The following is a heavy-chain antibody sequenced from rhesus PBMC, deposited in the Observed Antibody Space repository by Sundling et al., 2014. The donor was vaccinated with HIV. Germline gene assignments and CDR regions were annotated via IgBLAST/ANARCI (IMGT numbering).Heavy chain of an antibody. CDR3: ARTGPWTGFYSFDY. Sequence: QVQLQESGPGLVKPSETLSLTCAVSGVSIKNNYWNWLRQAPGKGLEWIGRIYGSGGSIDYNPSLKSRVTISIDTSKNQFYLKLSFVTAADTAVYYCARTGPWTGFYSFDYWGQGVLVTVSS. V-gene: IGHV4S2*01. J-gene: IGHJ4*01. CDR2: IYGSGGSI. D-gene: IGHD3-3*01. CDR1: GVSIKNNY.